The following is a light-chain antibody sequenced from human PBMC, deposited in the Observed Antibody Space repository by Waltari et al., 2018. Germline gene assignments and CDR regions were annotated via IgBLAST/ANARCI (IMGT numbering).Light chain of an antibody. Sequence: DIVMTQSPDSLLVSLGERATISCNSSQSILYTSNDKNYLAWYQQKAGQPPRLLVHWASIRESGVPDRFRGSGSGTDFTLTICNLQPEDVAFYWCQQYFNSPIAFGQGTRLEIK. CDR2: WAS. CDR3: QQYFNSPIA. J-gene: IGKJ5*01. CDR1: QSILYTSNDKNY. V-gene: IGKV4-1*01.